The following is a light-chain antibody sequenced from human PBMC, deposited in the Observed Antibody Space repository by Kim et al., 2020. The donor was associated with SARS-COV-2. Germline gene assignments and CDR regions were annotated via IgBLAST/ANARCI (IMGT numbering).Light chain of an antibody. CDR2: GSD. CDR1: SSNIGANYD. J-gene: IGLJ2*01. CDR3: QSYDSSLGGRV. Sequence: QSVLTQPPSVSGAPGQRVTISCTGSSSNIGANYDVHWYRQLPGTAPKLLITGSDHRPSGVPDRFSGSNSGTSASLAITGLQAEDEADYYCQSYDSSLGGRVFGGGTQLTVL. V-gene: IGLV1-40*01.